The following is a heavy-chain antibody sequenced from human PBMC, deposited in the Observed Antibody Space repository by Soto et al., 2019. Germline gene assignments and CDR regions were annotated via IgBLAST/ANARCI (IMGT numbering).Heavy chain of an antibody. V-gene: IGHV1-18*01. CDR1: GYTFTSYG. CDR2: ISAYNGNT. CDR3: ARDRVKDYDILTGSSYNWFDP. Sequence: QVQLVQSGAEVKKPGASVKVSCKASGYTFTSYGISWVRQAPGQGLEWMGWISAYNGNTNYAQKLQGRVTMTTDTSTSTAYMELRSRRSDDTAVYYCARDRVKDYDILTGSSYNWFDPWGQGTLVTVSS. J-gene: IGHJ5*02. D-gene: IGHD3-9*01.